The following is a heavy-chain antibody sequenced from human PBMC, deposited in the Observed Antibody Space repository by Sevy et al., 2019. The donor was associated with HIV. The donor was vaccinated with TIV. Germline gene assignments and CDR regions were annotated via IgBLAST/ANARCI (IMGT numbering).Heavy chain of an antibody. D-gene: IGHD3-22*01. Sequence: GGSLRLSCAASGLTFSNYAMNWVRQAPGRGLQWVSGISGSGGNTYYADSVKGRFTISRHNSKNTLYLQMSSLRAEDMAVYYCAKGYYYDSSGDETFDYWGQGTLVTVSS. CDR1: GLTFSNYA. V-gene: IGHV3-23*01. CDR3: AKGYYYDSSGDETFDY. J-gene: IGHJ4*02. CDR2: ISGSGGNT.